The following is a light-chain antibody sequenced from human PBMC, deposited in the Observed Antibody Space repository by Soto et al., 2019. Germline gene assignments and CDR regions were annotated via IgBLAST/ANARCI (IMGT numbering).Light chain of an antibody. CDR2: KAS. J-gene: IGKJ5*01. V-gene: IGKV1-5*03. Sequence: VQMTHSPATLSGSVVYRVTITFRASQTISSWLAWYQQKPGKAPKLLIYKASTLKSGVPSRFSGSGSGRDFTLTINGLQPEDFATYYCQQAASFPITFGQGTRLEIK. CDR1: QTISSW. CDR3: QQAASFPIT.